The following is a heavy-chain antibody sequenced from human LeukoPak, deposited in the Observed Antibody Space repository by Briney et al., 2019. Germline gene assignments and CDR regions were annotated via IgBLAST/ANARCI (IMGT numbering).Heavy chain of an antibody. D-gene: IGHD3-10*01. J-gene: IGHJ4*02. V-gene: IGHV3-23*01. CDR1: GYTFTSYA. CDR2: ICGSGGST. CDR3: ARGRFGELCEFDY. Sequence: PGGSLRLSCAASGYTFTSYAMSMVRQAPGKGLEWVSAICGSGGSTYYADYVKGRMTISRESGKNALFLHMIGLGAVDTAVYYCARGRFGELCEFDYWGQGTLVTVSS.